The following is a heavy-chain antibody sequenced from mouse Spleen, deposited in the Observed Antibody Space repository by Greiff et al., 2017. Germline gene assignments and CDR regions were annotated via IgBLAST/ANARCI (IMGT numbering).Heavy chain of an antibody. CDR1: GFTFSSYT. CDR3: ARDDYDQAWLAY. J-gene: IGHJ3*01. CDR2: ISSGGGNT. Sequence: EVKLMESGGGLVKPGGSLTLSCAASGFTFSSYTMSWVRQTPAKRLEWVATISSGGGNTYYPASVKGRFTISRDNARNTLYLQMSSLRAEDTAMYYCARDDYDQAWLAYWGQGTLVTVSA. D-gene: IGHD2-4*01. V-gene: IGHV5-9*04.